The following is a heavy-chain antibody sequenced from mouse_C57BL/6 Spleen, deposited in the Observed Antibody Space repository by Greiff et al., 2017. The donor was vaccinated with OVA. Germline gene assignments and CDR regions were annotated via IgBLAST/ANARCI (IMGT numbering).Heavy chain of an antibody. CDR1: GFTFSDYY. CDR2: INYDGSST. CDR3: ARLYDYDSYWYFDV. V-gene: IGHV5-16*01. D-gene: IGHD2-4*01. Sequence: EVKLVESEGGLVQPGSSMKLSCTASGFTFSDYYMAWVRQVPEKGLEWVANINYDGSSTYYLDSLKSRFIISRDNAKNILYLQMSSLKSEDTATYYCARLYDYDSYWYFDVWGTGTTVTVSS. J-gene: IGHJ1*03.